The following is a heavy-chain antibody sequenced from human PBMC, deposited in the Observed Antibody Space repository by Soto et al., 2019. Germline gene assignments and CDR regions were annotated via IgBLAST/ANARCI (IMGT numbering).Heavy chain of an antibody. CDR3: TRYRGYYSLTGNYNLFDP. D-gene: IGHD3-9*01. CDR2: ISSDGSNR. Sequence: GGSLRLSCAASGFTFSSYAMHWVRQAPGQGLEWVAVISSDGSNRYYADSVKGRFTISRDNSKNTLYLQMNSLRAEDTAVYYCTRYRGYYSLTGNYNLFDPWGQGTLVTVSS. CDR1: GFTFSSYA. V-gene: IGHV3-30-3*01. J-gene: IGHJ5*02.